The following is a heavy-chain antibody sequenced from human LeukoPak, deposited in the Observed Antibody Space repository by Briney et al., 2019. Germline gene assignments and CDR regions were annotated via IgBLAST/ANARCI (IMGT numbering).Heavy chain of an antibody. CDR1: GFTFSDYY. V-gene: IGHV3-11*01. Sequence: GGSLRLSCAASGFTFSDYYMSWIRQAPGKGLEWVSYISSSGSTIYYADSVKGRFTISRDNAKNSLYLQMNSLRAEDTAAYYCARAAYYYDSSGYYHLDYWGQGTLVTVSS. J-gene: IGHJ4*02. D-gene: IGHD3-22*01. CDR2: ISSSGSTI. CDR3: ARAAYYYDSSGYYHLDY.